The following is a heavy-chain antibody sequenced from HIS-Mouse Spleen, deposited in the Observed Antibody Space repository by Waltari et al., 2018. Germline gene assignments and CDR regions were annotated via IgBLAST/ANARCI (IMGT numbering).Heavy chain of an antibody. D-gene: IGHD6-19*01. CDR2: IYWNDDK. CDR3: AHRQVAVGPFDY. Sequence: QIPFKESGPTLLKPTQIPTLTSTFSRLSLSTSGLGAGWCRQPPGKARGWLALIYWNDDKRYSPSLKSRLTITKDTSKNQVVLTMTNMDPVDTATYYCAHRQVAVGPFDYWGQGTLVTVSS. V-gene: IGHV2-5*01. J-gene: IGHJ4*02. CDR1: RLSLSTSGLG.